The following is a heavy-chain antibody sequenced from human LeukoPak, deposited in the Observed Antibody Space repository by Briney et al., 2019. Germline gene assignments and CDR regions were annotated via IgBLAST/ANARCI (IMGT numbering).Heavy chain of an antibody. CDR2: ISYDGSNK. CDR1: GFTFSSYA. V-gene: IGHV3-30*04. J-gene: IGHJ6*03. D-gene: IGHD1-26*01. CDR3: ARDPYSGNYGAYYYYMDV. Sequence: GGSLRLSCAASGFTFSSYAMHWVRQAPGKGLEWVAVISYDGSNKYYADSVKGRFTISRDNAKNSLYLQMDSLRVEDTAEYYCARDPYSGNYGAYYYYMDVWGKGTTVTVSS.